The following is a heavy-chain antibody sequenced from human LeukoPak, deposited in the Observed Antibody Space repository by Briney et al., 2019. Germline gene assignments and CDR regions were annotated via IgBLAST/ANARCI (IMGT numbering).Heavy chain of an antibody. D-gene: IGHD3-10*01. V-gene: IGHV3-30-3*01. Sequence: GGSLRLSCAASGFTFSSYAMHWVRQAPGKGLEWVALVSYDGNNKYFADSVKGRFTMSRDNSKNTLYLQMNSLRVEDTAVYYCARDYSGTYCVDYWGQGTLVTVSP. CDR1: GFTFSSYA. CDR3: ARDYSGTYCVDY. CDR2: VSYDGNNK. J-gene: IGHJ4*02.